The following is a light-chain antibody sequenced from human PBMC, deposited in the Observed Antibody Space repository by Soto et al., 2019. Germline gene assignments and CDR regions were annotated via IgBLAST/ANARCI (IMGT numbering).Light chain of an antibody. Sequence: QSALTQPASVSGSPGQSITISCTGTASDVGAYDYVSWYQHHPGKPPKLLIFEVRDRPSGVSNRFSGSKSGNTASLTISGLQPEDKADYFCSSSTSSSTLVFGTGTKVTV. CDR3: SSSTSSSTLV. CDR1: ASDVGAYDY. V-gene: IGLV2-14*01. J-gene: IGLJ1*01. CDR2: EVR.